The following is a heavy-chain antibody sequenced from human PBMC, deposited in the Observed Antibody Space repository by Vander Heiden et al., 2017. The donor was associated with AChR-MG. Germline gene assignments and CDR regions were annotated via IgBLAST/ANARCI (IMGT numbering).Heavy chain of an antibody. CDR3: ARVQLLPPWYYYYMDV. CDR2: IYYSGST. D-gene: IGHD2-15*01. V-gene: IGHV4-31*03. J-gene: IGHJ6*03. Sequence: QVQLQESGPGLVKPSQTLSLTCTVSGGSISSGGYYWSWIRQHPGKGLEWIGYIYYSGSTYYNPSLKSRVTISVDTSKNQFSLKLSSVTAADTAVYYCARVQLLPPWYYYYMDVWGKGTTVTVSS. CDR1: GGSISSGGYY.